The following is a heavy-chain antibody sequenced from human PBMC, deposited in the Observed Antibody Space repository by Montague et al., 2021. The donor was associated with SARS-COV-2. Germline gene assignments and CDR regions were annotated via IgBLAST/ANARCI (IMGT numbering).Heavy chain of an antibody. J-gene: IGHJ3*02. V-gene: IGHV4-39*07. CDR3: AREGAVVGARRTFDI. Sequence: SETLSLTCTISGGSISSRSYDWGWIRQPPGKGLEWIGGIYYSGNTYYNPSLKSRVTISVDPSKNQFSLKLTSVTAAGTAVYFCAREGAVVGARRTFDIWGQGTMVTVSS. CDR1: GGSISSRSYD. D-gene: IGHD1-26*01. CDR2: IYYSGNT.